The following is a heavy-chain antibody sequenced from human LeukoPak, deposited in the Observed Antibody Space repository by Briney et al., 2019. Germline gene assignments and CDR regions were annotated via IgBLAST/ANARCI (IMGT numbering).Heavy chain of an antibody. D-gene: IGHD3-10*01. CDR2: INPNIDGT. CDR3: ARDSGERGSGSYLIAY. V-gene: IGHV1-2*02. Sequence: ASVKVSCKASGYTFTSYGISWVRQAPGQGLEWMGWINPNIDGTNYGKKFQGRVTMTKDTSISTAYMELSRLRSDDTAVYYCARDSGERGSGSYLIAYWGQGTLVTVSS. CDR1: GYTFTSYG. J-gene: IGHJ4*02.